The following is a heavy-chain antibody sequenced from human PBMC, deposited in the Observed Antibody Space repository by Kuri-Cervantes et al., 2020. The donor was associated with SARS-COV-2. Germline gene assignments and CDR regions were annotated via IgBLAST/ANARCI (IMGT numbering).Heavy chain of an antibody. D-gene: IGHD2-21*01. J-gene: IGHJ3*02. CDR2: IYYSGST. V-gene: IGHV4-59*08. CDR3: ARIVGNDAFDI. Sequence: GSLRLSCTVSGGSISGNSWTWIRQSPGKGLEWIGYIYYSGSTNYDPSLKSRVTISVDTSKNQFSLKLSSVTAADTAVYYCARIVGNDAFDIWGQGTMVTVSS. CDR1: GGSISGNS.